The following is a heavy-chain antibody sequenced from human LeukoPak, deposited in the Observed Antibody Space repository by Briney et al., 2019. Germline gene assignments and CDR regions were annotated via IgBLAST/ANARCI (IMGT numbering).Heavy chain of an antibody. CDR1: GGSFSGYY. D-gene: IGHD3-22*01. J-gene: IGHJ3*02. V-gene: IGHV4-34*01. Sequence: PSETLSLTCAVYGGSFSGYYWSWIRQPPGKGLEWIGEINHSGSTNYNPSLKSRVTISVDTSKNQFSLKLSPVTAADTAVYYCARGKRLTYYYDSSGSRYAFDIWGQGTMVTVSS. CDR3: ARGKRLTYYYDSSGSRYAFDI. CDR2: INHSGST.